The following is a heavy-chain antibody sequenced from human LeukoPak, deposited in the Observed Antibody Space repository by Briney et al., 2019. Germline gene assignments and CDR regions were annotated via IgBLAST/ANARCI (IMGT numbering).Heavy chain of an antibody. CDR2: NSWDWGSK. J-gene: IGHJ4*02. Sequence: PGGSLRLSCAASGFPYIQYTKNWVPHAPGKGLECVSLNSWDWGSKYCAEAVKGRFTVSRDNSKNSLYLQMNSMRTEDSALYYCAKGGYGSGSWEMGIDYWGEGRLVTVCS. V-gene: IGHV3-43*01. CDR3: AKGGYGSGSWEMGIDY. D-gene: IGHD3-10*01. CDR1: GFPYIQYT.